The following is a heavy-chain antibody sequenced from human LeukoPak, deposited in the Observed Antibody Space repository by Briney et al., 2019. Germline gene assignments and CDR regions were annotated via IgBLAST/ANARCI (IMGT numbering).Heavy chain of an antibody. CDR3: AKKGSNNWEVYFDY. D-gene: IGHD1-26*01. J-gene: IGHJ4*02. CDR2: MSGNGGNT. CDR1: GCTFSSYG. V-gene: IGHV3-23*01. Sequence: GVSLRLPCAASGCTFSSYGRSWGRQAPGKGLEWVSTMSGNGGNTYYADSVKGRFTISRDNSKNTLYLQMNGLRAEDTAVYYCAKKGSNNWEVYFDYWGQGTLVTVSS.